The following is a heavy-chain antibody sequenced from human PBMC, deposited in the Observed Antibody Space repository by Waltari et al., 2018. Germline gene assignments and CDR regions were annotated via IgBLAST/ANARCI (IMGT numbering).Heavy chain of an antibody. D-gene: IGHD2-2*01. CDR2: IYYSGST. V-gene: IGHV4-59*08. Sequence: VQLQESGPGLSMPSETLSPTCTVSGCFISSYHWTWIRQPPGKGLEWIGYIYYSGSTNYNPSLKSRVTISVDTSKNQFSLKLSSVTAADTAVYYCARLVRPAGYYYYMDVWGKGTTVTISS. CDR3: ARLVRPAGYYYYMDV. CDR1: GCFISSYH. J-gene: IGHJ6*03.